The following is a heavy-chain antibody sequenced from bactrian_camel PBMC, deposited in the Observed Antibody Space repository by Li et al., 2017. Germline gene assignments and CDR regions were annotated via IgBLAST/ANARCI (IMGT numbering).Heavy chain of an antibody. V-gene: IGHV3S25*01. CDR2: IDTSGGST. D-gene: IGHD5*01. Sequence: QLVESGGGLVQPGGSLTLSCAASGFTFNSNWMHWVRQAPGKGLEWISYIDTSGGSTYYADSVRVRFTISQDNAKNTVYLQMNSLKPEDTALYYCVTGVIAGYWGQGTQVTVS. CDR1: GFTFNSNW. J-gene: IGHJ4*01. CDR3: VTGVIAGY.